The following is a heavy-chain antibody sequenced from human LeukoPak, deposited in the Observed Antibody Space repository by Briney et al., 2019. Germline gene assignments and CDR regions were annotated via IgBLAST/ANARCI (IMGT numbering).Heavy chain of an antibody. D-gene: IGHD5-18*01. CDR3: ATGTPVDTVNDY. CDR2: ISGSGGST. V-gene: IGHV3-23*01. Sequence: GGSLRLSCAASGFTFSSYAMSWVRQAPGKGLEWVSAISGSGGSTYCADSVKGRFTISRDNSKNTLYLQMNSLRAEDTAVYYCATGTPVDTVNDYWGQGTLVTVSS. CDR1: GFTFSSYA. J-gene: IGHJ4*02.